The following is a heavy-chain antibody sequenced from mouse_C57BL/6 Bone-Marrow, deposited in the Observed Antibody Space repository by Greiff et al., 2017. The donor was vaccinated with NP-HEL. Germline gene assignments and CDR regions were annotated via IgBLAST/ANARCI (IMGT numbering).Heavy chain of an antibody. J-gene: IGHJ4*01. V-gene: IGHV10-3*01. CDR1: GFTFNTYA. CDR3: VRDGFYGTGRYYAMDY. CDR2: IRSKSSNYAT. Sequence: EVKLMESGGGLVQPKGSLKLSCAASGFTFNTYAMHWVRQAPGKGLEWVARIRSKSSNYATYYADSVKDRFTISRDDSQSMLYLQMNNLKTEDTAMYYCVRDGFYGTGRYYAMDYWGQGTAVTVSS. D-gene: IGHD2-1*01.